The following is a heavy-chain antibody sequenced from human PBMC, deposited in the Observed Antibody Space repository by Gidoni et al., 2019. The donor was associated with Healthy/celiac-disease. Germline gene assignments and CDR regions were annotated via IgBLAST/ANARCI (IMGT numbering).Heavy chain of an antibody. CDR1: GGTFSSYA. Sequence: QVQLVQSGAEVKKPGSSVKVSCKASGGTFSSYAISWVRQAPGQGLEWMGGIIPLFGTANYAQKFQGRVTITADESTSTAYMELSSLRSEDTAVYYCARGEMLLRLWFLDYWGQGTLVTVSS. D-gene: IGHD3-10*01. V-gene: IGHV1-69*01. CDR3: ARGEMLLRLWFLDY. CDR2: IIPLFGTA. J-gene: IGHJ4*02.